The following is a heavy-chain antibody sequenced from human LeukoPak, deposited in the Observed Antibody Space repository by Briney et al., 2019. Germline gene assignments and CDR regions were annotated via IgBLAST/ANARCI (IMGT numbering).Heavy chain of an antibody. CDR1: GYSISSGYY. V-gene: IGHV4-38-2*02. Sequence: SETLSLTCTVSGYSISSGYYWGWIRQPPGKGLEWIGSIYHSGSTYYNPSLKSRVTISVDTSKNQFSLKLSSVTAADTAVYYCARAGAVAGVFGYWGQGTLVTVSS. CDR2: IYHSGST. J-gene: IGHJ4*02. D-gene: IGHD6-19*01. CDR3: ARAGAVAGVFGY.